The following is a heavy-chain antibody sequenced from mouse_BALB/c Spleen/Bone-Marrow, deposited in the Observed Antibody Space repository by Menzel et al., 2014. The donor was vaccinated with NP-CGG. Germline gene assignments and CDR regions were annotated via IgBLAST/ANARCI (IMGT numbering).Heavy chain of an antibody. D-gene: IGHD2-14*01. Sequence: EVQGVESGGALGKPGGSLKLSCAASDSLSVTIFMYWVRQTPEKRLEWVATISDGGNYTCYPDSVKGRFTISRDNAKNNLHLQMNSLKSEDTAKYFCARDGDYRYAWFAFWGQGTLVTVSA. J-gene: IGHJ3*01. CDR1: DSLSVTIF. CDR2: ISDGGNYT. CDR3: ARDGDYRYAWFAF. V-gene: IGHV5-4*02.